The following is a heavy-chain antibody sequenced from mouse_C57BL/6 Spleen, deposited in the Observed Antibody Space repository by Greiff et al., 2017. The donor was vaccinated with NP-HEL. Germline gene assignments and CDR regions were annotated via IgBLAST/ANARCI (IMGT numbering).Heavy chain of an antibody. CDR2: ISSGGSYT. D-gene: IGHD1-1*01. CDR3: ARAYGSSFYFDY. CDR1: GFTFSSYG. J-gene: IGHJ2*01. V-gene: IGHV5-6*01. Sequence: EVQGVESGGDLVKPGGSLKLSCAASGFTFSSYGMSWVRQTPDKRLEWVATISSGGSYTYYPDSVKGRFTISRDNAKNTLYLQMSSLKSEDTAMYYCARAYGSSFYFDYWGQGTTLTVSS.